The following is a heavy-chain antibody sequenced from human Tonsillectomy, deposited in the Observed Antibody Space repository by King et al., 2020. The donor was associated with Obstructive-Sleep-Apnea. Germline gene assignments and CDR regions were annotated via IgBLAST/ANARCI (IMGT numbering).Heavy chain of an antibody. CDR3: AMPYGSGSAFDV. CDR2: ISWDGGST. J-gene: IGHJ3*01. V-gene: IGHV3-43*01. D-gene: IGHD3-10*01. CDR1: GFTFDDYT. Sequence: DVQLVESGGVVVQPGGSLRLSCAASGFTFDDYTMHWVRQAPGKGLEWVSLISWDGGSTYYADSVKGRFAISRDNSKNSLHLQMNSLGTEDTAFYYCAMPYGSGSAFDVWGQGTMVTVSS.